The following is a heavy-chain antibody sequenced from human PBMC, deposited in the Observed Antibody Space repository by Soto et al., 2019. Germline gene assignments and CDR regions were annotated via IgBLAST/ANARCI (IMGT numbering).Heavy chain of an antibody. D-gene: IGHD7-27*01. J-gene: IGHJ6*02. Sequence: GGSLRLSCTVSGFSFGSYWMTWVRQAPGKGLDWVANIKEDGSLIYYADSVKGRFTISRDNAENSLYLEMNSLRAEDTVVYYCATNWGHYYYYGMDVWGQGTTVTVS. CDR3: ATNWGHYYYYGMDV. CDR1: GFSFGSYW. V-gene: IGHV3-7*02. CDR2: IKEDGSLI.